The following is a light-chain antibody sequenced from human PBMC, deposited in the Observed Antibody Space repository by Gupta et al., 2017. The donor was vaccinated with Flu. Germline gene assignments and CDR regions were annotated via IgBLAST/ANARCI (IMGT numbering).Light chain of an antibody. CDR3: QQRTNWPPSLT. J-gene: IGKJ4*01. CDR1: QSVNTF. Sequence: EIVLTQSPSTLALSPGQRATLSRRASQSVNTFLAWYQQKPGQAPRLLIYDTSNRATGIPARFSGSGAGTDFNLTISSREPEDVEVYYCQQRTNWPPSLTFGGGTKVEIK. V-gene: IGKV3-11*01. CDR2: DTS.